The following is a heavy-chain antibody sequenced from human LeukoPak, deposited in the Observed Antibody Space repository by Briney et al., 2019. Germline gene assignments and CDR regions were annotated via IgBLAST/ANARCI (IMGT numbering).Heavy chain of an antibody. Sequence: PSETLSLTCTVSGGSISNYYWSWIRQPPGKGLEWIGEINHSGSTNYNPSLKSRVTTSVDTSKNQFSLKLSSVTAADTAVYYCARVKDPGGYYYYYYMDVWGKGTTVTVSS. V-gene: IGHV4-34*01. CDR2: INHSGST. CDR3: ARVKDPGGYYYYYYMDV. CDR1: GGSISNYY. D-gene: IGHD3-16*01. J-gene: IGHJ6*03.